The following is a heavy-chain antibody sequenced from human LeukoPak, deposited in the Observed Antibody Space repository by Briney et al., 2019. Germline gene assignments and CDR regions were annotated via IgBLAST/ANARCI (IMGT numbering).Heavy chain of an antibody. Sequence: PGGSLRLSCAASGFTFSSYEMNWVRQAPGKGLEWVSYISSSGYTIYYADSVKGRFTISRDNAKNSLYLQMNSLRAEDTAVYYCARDSGPYYDSSGYWVYWGQGTLVTVSS. CDR1: GFTFSSYE. J-gene: IGHJ4*02. D-gene: IGHD3-22*01. CDR3: ARDSGPYYDSSGYWVY. V-gene: IGHV3-48*03. CDR2: ISSSGYTI.